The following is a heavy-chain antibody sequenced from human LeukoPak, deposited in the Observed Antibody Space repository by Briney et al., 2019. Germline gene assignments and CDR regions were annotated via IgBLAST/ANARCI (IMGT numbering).Heavy chain of an antibody. J-gene: IGHJ6*02. Sequence: GGSLRLSCAASGFTVSSNYMSWVRQAPGKGLEWVSVIYSGGSTYYADSVKGRFTISRDNSKNTLYLQMNSLRAEDTAVYYCARDSGEMATRAYYYGMDVWGQGTTVTVSS. CDR1: GFTVSSNY. V-gene: IGHV3-53*01. D-gene: IGHD5-24*01. CDR2: IYSGGST. CDR3: ARDSGEMATRAYYYGMDV.